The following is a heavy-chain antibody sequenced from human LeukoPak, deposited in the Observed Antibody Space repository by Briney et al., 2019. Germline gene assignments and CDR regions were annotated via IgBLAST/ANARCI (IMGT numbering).Heavy chain of an antibody. CDR3: TRDVRDGYNIVDY. J-gene: IGHJ4*02. CDR1: GFTFSGSA. Sequence: GGSLRLSCAASGFTFSGSAMHWVRQASGKRVELVGRIRSKANSYATAYAASVKGRFTISRDDSKNTAYLQMNSLKTEDTAVYYCTRDVRDGYNIVDYWGQGTLVTVSS. D-gene: IGHD5-24*01. V-gene: IGHV3-73*01. CDR2: IRSKANSYAT.